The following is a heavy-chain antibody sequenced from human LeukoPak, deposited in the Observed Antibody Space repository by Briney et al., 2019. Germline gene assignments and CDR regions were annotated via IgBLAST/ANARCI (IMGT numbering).Heavy chain of an antibody. J-gene: IGHJ4*02. D-gene: IGHD6-19*01. CDR1: GFTFRNYA. Sequence: GGSLRLSCAASGFTFRNYAMGWVRQAPGTGLEWVSGISGSGDSTYYGDSVKGRFIISRDNSKNTLYLQRNSLSAEDTAVYYCAKRAVAGAYFDYWGQGTLVTVSS. CDR2: ISGSGDST. CDR3: AKRAVAGAYFDY. V-gene: IGHV3-23*01.